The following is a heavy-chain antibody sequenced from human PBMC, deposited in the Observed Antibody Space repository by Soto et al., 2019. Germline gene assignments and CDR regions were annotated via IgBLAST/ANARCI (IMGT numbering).Heavy chain of an antibody. CDR2: IYYSGST. CDR3: ATVGDYLWGTYRSVRPFDI. V-gene: IGHV4-59*01. J-gene: IGHJ3*02. Sequence: SETLSLTCTVSGGSISSYYWSWIRQPPGKGLEWIGYIYYSGSTNYNPSLKSRVTISVDTSKNQLSLKLSPVTAADTAVYYCATVGDYLWGTYRSVRPFDIWGKGPMVTVS. CDR1: GGSISSYY. D-gene: IGHD3-16*02.